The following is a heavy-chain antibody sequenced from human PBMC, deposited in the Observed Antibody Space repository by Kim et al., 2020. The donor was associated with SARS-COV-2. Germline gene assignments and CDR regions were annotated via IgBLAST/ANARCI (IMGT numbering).Heavy chain of an antibody. CDR1: GFTFSSYS. D-gene: IGHD3-10*01. Sequence: GGSLRLSCAASGFTFSSYSMNWVRQAPGTGLEWVSSISSSSSYIYYADSVKGRFTISRDNAKNSLYLQMHSLRAEDTAVYYCASVSRSRGSDYLGQGTL. V-gene: IGHV3-21*01. CDR3: ASVSRSRGSDY. J-gene: IGHJ4*02. CDR2: ISSSSSYI.